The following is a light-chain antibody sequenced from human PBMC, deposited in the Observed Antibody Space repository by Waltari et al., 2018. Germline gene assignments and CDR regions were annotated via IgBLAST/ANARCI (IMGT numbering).Light chain of an antibody. CDR2: DNN. Sequence: QSVLTQPPSASAAPGQRVTISCSEGTSHIGTNDVSWYQQFPGTAPKLLITDNNKRPFGIPDRFSGSKSGTSATLGITGLQTGDEADYYCATWDSRLSVVVFGGGTKVTVL. CDR1: TSHIGTND. CDR3: ATWDSRLSVVV. J-gene: IGLJ3*02. V-gene: IGLV1-51*01.